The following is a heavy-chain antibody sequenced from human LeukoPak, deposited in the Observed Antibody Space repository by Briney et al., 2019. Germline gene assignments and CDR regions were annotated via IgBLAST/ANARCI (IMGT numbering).Heavy chain of an antibody. D-gene: IGHD1-7*01. V-gene: IGHV1-18*01. J-gene: IGHJ6*03. CDR3: AREGGGWNYGYYYYYMDV. CDR2: ISAYNGNT. Sequence: ASVKVSCKASGYTFTSYGISWVRQAPGQGLEWMGWISAYNGNTNYAQKLQGRVTMTTDTSTSTAYMELRSLRSDDTAVYYCAREGGGWNYGYYYYYMDVWGKGTTVTVSS. CDR1: GYTFTSYG.